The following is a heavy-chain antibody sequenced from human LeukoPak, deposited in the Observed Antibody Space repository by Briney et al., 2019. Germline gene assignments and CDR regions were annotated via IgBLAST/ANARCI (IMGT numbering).Heavy chain of an antibody. CDR2: IIPIFGIA. V-gene: IGHV1-69*13. D-gene: IGHD3-22*01. CDR1: GGTFNSYA. CDR3: ARDPLYDSSGPTPS. J-gene: IGHJ4*02. Sequence: SVKVSCKASGGTFNSYAISWVRQARGQGLEWMGGIIPIFGIANYAQKFQGRVMITADESTSTAYMELNSLRSEDTAVYYCARDPLYDSSGPTPSWGQGTLITVSP.